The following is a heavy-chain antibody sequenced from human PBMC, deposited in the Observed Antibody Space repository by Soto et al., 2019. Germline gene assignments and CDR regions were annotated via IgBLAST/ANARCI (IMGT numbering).Heavy chain of an antibody. D-gene: IGHD3-10*01. V-gene: IGHV5-10-1*01. Sequence: EVQLVQSGAEVKKPGESLRISCKGSGYSFTSYWISWVRQMPGKGLEWMGMIDPSDSYTNYSPSFQGHVTISADKSISTAYMPWSSLNASDTAMYYCARLAMVRGVPTYGMEVWGQATTGTVSS. J-gene: IGHJ6*02. CDR2: IDPSDSYT. CDR3: ARLAMVRGVPTYGMEV. CDR1: GYSFTSYW.